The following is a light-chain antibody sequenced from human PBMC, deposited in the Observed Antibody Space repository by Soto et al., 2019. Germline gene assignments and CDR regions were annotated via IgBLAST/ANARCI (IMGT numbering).Light chain of an antibody. CDR2: KAS. Sequence: DIQMTQSPSTLSASVGDRVTITCRASQSISSWLAWYQQKPGKAPKLLIYKASSLESGVPSRFSGSGSGTEFPLTISSLPPDDFATYYCQQYKSYSRTFGQGTKVEIK. CDR1: QSISSW. J-gene: IGKJ1*01. CDR3: QQYKSYSRT. V-gene: IGKV1-5*03.